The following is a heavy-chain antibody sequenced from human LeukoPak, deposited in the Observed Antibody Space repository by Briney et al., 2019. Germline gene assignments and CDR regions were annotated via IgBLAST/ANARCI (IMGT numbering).Heavy chain of an antibody. V-gene: IGHV4-61*02. J-gene: IGHJ4*02. D-gene: IGHD3-22*01. CDR2: TYTRGSP. CDR1: GASMRNYNYY. CDR3: ARAYDRSGYQSRGFDY. Sequence: PSETLSLTCTVSGASMRNYNYYWNWIRQPAGQGLQWIGRTYTRGSPSYSPSLKSRATISIHTSSSQFSLRLNSVTAADTAVYFCARAYDRSGYQSRGFDYWGQGLLVSVSS.